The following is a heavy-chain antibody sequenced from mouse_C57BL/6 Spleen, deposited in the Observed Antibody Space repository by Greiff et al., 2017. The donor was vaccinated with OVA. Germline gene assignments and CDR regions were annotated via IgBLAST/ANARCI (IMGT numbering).Heavy chain of an antibody. Sequence: VQLQQSGAELVKPGASVKISCKASGYAFSSYWMNWVKQRPGTGLEWIGQIYPGDGDTNYNGKFKGKATLTADKSSSTAYMQLSSLTSEDSAVYFCARGTEPYAMDYWGQGTSVTVSS. D-gene: IGHD3-3*01. J-gene: IGHJ4*01. CDR1: GYAFSSYW. CDR2: IYPGDGDT. V-gene: IGHV1-80*01. CDR3: ARGTEPYAMDY.